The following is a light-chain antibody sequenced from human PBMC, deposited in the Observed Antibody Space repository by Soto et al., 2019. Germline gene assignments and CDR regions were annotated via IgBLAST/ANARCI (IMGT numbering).Light chain of an antibody. CDR2: MGS. CDR1: QSLLHSNGYNL. J-gene: IGKJ1*01. V-gene: IGKV2-28*01. Sequence: DIVMTQSPLSLPATPGEPASISCRSSQSLLHSNGYNLLDWYVQKPGQSPQLLIYMGSNRASGVPDRFSGSGSGTDFTLKISRVEAEDVGVYYCMQALQTPRTFGQGTKVEIK. CDR3: MQALQTPRT.